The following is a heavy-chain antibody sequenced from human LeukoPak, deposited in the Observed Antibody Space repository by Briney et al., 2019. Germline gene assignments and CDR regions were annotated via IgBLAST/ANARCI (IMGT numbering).Heavy chain of an antibody. V-gene: IGHV3-7*01. CDR1: GFTFSDYY. CDR2: IKQDGSTK. J-gene: IGHJ4*02. Sequence: AGGSLRLSCAASGFTFSDYYMSWIRQAPGKGLEWVANIKQDGSTKHYADSLKGRFTISRDNPKNSLYLQMNNLRADDTAVYYCTRDTDGSLDYWGQGILVTVAS. CDR3: TRDTDGSLDY. D-gene: IGHD1-26*01.